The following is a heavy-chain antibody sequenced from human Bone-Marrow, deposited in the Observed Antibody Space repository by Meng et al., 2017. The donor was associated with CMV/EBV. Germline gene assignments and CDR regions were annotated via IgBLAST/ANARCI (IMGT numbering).Heavy chain of an antibody. Sequence: ASVKVSCKTSGYTFTSYYMHWVRQAPGQGLEWMGITNPNGGSTAYAQKFQGRVTMTGDTSTSTIYMELSSLRSEDTAVYFCAAKIDTTYFDYWGQGTLVTVSS. CDR1: GYTFTSYY. V-gene: IGHV1-46*01. CDR2: TNPNGGST. D-gene: IGHD1-1*01. J-gene: IGHJ4*02. CDR3: AAKIDTTYFDY.